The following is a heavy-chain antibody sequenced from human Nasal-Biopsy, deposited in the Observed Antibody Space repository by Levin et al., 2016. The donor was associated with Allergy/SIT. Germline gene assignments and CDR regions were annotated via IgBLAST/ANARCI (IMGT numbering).Heavy chain of an antibody. V-gene: IGHV3-15*01. CDR2: VKSKIAGGTT. CDR3: TTGTQD. Sequence: GESLKISCAASGLDFNDAWMTWVRQAPGKGLEWVGHVKSKIAGGTTDYSAPVKGRFSISRDDSKNMAFLQMNSLKTEDTAVYFCTTGTQDWGQGTLVTVSS. J-gene: IGHJ4*02. CDR1: GLDFNDAW.